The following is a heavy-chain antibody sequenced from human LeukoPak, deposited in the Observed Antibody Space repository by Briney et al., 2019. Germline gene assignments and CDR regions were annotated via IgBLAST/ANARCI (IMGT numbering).Heavy chain of an antibody. Sequence: GRSLRLSCAASGFTFSSYAMHWVRQAPGKGLEWVAVISYDGSNKYYADSVEGRFTISRDNSKNTLYLQMNSLRAEDTAVYYCAREECSSTSCFVPRENYYYYYGMDVWGQGTTVTVSS. V-gene: IGHV3-30-3*01. CDR1: GFTFSSYA. D-gene: IGHD2-2*01. CDR3: AREECSSTSCFVPRENYYYYYGMDV. J-gene: IGHJ6*02. CDR2: ISYDGSNK.